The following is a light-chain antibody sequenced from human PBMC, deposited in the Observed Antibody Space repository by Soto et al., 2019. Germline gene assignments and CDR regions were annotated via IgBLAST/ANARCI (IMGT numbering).Light chain of an antibody. Sequence: DIQMTQSPSPLSASVGDRVTITCRASQSISSYLNWYQHKPGKAPNLLIYAATTLQSGVPSRFSGSGSGTDFTLTISSLQPEDFATYYCQQSYSNPRTFGQGTKVDIK. CDR2: AAT. CDR1: QSISSY. CDR3: QQSYSNPRT. V-gene: IGKV1-39*01. J-gene: IGKJ1*01.